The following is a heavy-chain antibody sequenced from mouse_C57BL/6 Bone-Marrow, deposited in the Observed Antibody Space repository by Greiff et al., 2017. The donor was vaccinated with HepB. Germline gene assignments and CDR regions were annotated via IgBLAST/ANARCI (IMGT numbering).Heavy chain of an antibody. D-gene: IGHD1-1*01. V-gene: IGHV5-17*01. CDR2: ISSGSSTI. CDR1: GFTFSDYG. Sequence: EVMLVESGGGLVKPGGSLKLSCAASGFTFSDYGMHWVRQAPEKGLEWVAYISSGSSTIYYADTVKGRFTISRDNAKNTLFLQMTSLRSEDTAMYYCARGPYYYGSSYLYYFDYWGQGTTLTVSS. CDR3: ARGPYYYGSSYLYYFDY. J-gene: IGHJ2*01.